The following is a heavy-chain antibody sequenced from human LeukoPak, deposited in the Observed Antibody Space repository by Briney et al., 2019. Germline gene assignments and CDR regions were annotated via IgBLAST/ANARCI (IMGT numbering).Heavy chain of an antibody. V-gene: IGHV4-59*08. CDR3: ARLDFGGYVYAFDM. Sequence: SETLSLTCTVSGGSISSYYWSWIRQPPGRGLEWIGYIYYSGSTNYNPSLKSRVTISVDTSKNQFSLKLSSVTAADTALYYCARLDFGGYVYAFDMWGQGTMVTVSS. CDR2: IYYSGST. J-gene: IGHJ3*02. D-gene: IGHD5-12*01. CDR1: GGSISSYY.